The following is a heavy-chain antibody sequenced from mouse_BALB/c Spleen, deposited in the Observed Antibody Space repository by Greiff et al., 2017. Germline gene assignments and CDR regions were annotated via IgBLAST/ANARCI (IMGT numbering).Heavy chain of an antibody. D-gene: IGHD2-4*01. V-gene: IGHV1-9*01. CDR1: GYTFSSYW. Sequence: QVQLQQSGAELMKPGASVKISCKATGYTFSSYWIEWVKQRPGHGLEWIGEILPGSGSTNYNEKFKGKATFTADTSSNTAYMQLSSLTSEDSAVYYCARWATMITDWFAYWGQGTLVTVSA. CDR2: ILPGSGST. CDR3: ARWATMITDWFAY. J-gene: IGHJ3*01.